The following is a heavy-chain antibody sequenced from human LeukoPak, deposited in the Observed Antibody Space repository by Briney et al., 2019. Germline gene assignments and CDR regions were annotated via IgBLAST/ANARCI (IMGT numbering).Heavy chain of an antibody. J-gene: IGHJ6*02. V-gene: IGHV4-4*07. D-gene: IGHD3-10*01. CDR2: IYASGST. CDR3: ARELLWFGTYYYGMDV. CDR1: GGSISGYY. Sequence: SETLSLTCTVSGGSISGYYWSWIRQPAGKGLQWIGRIYASGSTHYNPSLKSRVIMSMDTSKNQFSLKLSSVTAADTAVYYCARELLWFGTYYYGMDVWGQGTTVTVSS.